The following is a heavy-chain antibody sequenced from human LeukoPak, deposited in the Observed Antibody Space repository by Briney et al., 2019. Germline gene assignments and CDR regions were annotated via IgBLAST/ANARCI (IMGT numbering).Heavy chain of an antibody. V-gene: IGHV4-38-2*02. CDR2: IYHSGST. Sequence: SETLSLTCTVSGYSISSGYYWGWIRQPPGKGLERIGSIYHSGSTYYNPSLKSRVTISVDTSKNQFSLKLSSVTAADTAVYYCARGSSRGGSSYGWFDPWGQGTLVTVSS. D-gene: IGHD2-15*01. CDR3: ARGSSRGGSSYGWFDP. J-gene: IGHJ5*02. CDR1: GYSISSGYY.